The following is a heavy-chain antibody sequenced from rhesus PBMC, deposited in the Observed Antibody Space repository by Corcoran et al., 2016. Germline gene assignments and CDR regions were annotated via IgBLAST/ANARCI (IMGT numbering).Heavy chain of an antibody. CDR1: GGSISGYYY. CDR2: IYDSGGGN. J-gene: IGHJ4*01. V-gene: IGHV4S14*01. CDR3: ASGYCSSTYCSSCDY. Sequence: QVQLQESGPGLVKPSETLSLTCAVSGGSISGYYYWSWLRQPPWKVMVWIGSIYDSGGGNSLNPSLKSRVTLSVVASKNHFSVKLGSVTAADTAVYYCASGYCSSTYCSSCDYWGQGVLVTVFS. D-gene: IGHD2-15*01.